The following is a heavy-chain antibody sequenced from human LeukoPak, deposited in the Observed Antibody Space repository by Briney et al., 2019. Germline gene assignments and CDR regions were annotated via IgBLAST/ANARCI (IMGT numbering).Heavy chain of an antibody. CDR1: GFTFSNYW. V-gene: IGHV3-30*01. D-gene: IGHD3-22*01. J-gene: IGHJ4*02. Sequence: GGSLRLSCAASGFTFSNYWMHWVRQAPGKGLEWVALISYDGSNADYVDSVKGRFTISRDNSKNTLFLQMNSLRAEDTAVYYCTRGQYYYHSGQYLGNFDYWGQGTLVTVSS. CDR3: TRGQYYYHSGQYLGNFDY. CDR2: ISYDGSNA.